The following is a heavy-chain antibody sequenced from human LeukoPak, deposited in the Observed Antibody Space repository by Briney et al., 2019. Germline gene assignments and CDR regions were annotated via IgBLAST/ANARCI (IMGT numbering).Heavy chain of an antibody. CDR3: ARGGPLDYDSSGYYYY. CDR1: GFTFKTYT. Sequence: GGSLRLSCVASGFTFKTYTMHWVRQAPGKGLEYVSAISSNGGSTYYANSVKGRFTISRDNSKNTLYLQMGSLRAEDMAVYYCARGGPLDYDSSGYYYYWGQGTLVTVSS. CDR2: ISSNGGST. J-gene: IGHJ4*02. V-gene: IGHV3-64*01. D-gene: IGHD3-22*01.